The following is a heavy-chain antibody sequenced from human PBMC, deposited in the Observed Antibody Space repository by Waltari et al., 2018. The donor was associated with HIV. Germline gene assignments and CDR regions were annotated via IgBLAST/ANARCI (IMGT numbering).Heavy chain of an antibody. CDR2: ISAYNGKT. CDR3: ARDKGASDTYKAEYFQH. V-gene: IGHV1-18*01. Sequence: VQSAREMKPPGASVKGSCQHPGYAFRSNVMSWRRLVPGQGLEWVVWISAYNGKTNYAQKFRGRVTLTTDTSTSTAYMELRGLRHEDTAIYYGARDKGASDTYKAEYFQHWGRGTLVSVSA. J-gene: IGHJ1*01. D-gene: IGHD1-20*01. CDR1: GYAFRSNV.